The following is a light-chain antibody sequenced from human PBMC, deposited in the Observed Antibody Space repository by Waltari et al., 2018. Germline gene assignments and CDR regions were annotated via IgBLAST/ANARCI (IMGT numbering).Light chain of an antibody. CDR1: QGLDSS. CDR2: AAS. CDR3: QQSYTTPQGT. Sequence: DIQLTQSPSSLSASVGDRVTITCRASQGLDSSLNWYQHKPGQAPSLLIYAASALRTGVPLRFSGSGSGTDFTLTINSLQLEDFATYYCQQSYTTPQGTFGQGTRLEI. V-gene: IGKV1-39*01. J-gene: IGKJ5*01.